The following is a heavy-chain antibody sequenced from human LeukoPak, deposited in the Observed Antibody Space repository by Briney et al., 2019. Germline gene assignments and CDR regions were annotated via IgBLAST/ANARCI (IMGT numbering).Heavy chain of an antibody. Sequence: SETLSLTCTVSGGSISSGDYYWSWIRQPPGKGLEWIGYIYYSGSTYYNPSLKSRVTISVDTSKNQFSLKLSSVTAADTAAYYCASAVTPYYFDYWGQGTLVTVSS. D-gene: IGHD4-11*01. CDR2: IYYSGST. CDR1: GGSISSGDYY. V-gene: IGHV4-30-4*08. J-gene: IGHJ4*02. CDR3: ASAVTPYYFDY.